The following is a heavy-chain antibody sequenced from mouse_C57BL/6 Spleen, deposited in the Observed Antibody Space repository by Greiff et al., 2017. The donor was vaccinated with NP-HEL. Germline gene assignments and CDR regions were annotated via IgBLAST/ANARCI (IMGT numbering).Heavy chain of an antibody. V-gene: IGHV1-15*01. CDR2: IDPETGGT. CDR1: GYTFTDYE. CDR3: TEGYYGTPYAMDY. Sequence: QVHVKQSGAELVRPGASVTLSCKASGYTFTDYEMHWVKQTPVHGLEWIGAIDPETGGTAYNQKFKGKAILTADKSSSTAYMELRSLTSEDSAVYYCTEGYYGTPYAMDYWGQGTSVTVSS. D-gene: IGHD1-1*01. J-gene: IGHJ4*01.